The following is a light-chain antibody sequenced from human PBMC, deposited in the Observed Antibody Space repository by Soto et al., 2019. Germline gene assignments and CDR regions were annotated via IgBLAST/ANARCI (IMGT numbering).Light chain of an antibody. CDR3: FSFTTDWTHV. V-gene: IGLV2-14*01. J-gene: IGLJ1*01. Sequence: SVLTQPPSASGSLGQSVTISCTGTSSDVGGYIYVSWFQQYPGKAPKLIISEVSNRPSGVSNRFSGSKSGTAASLTISGLQTEDEADYFCFSFTTDWTHVFGTGTKVTVL. CDR2: EVS. CDR1: SSDVGGYIY.